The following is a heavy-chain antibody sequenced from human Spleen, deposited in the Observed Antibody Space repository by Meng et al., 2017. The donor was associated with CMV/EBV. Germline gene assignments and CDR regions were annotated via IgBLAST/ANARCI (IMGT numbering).Heavy chain of an antibody. V-gene: IGHV3-30*02. CDR3: AKQQWYDY. Sequence: GESLKISCAASGFTFSSYGMHWVRQAPGKGLEWVAFIRYDGSNKYYADSVKGRFTISRDNSKNTLCLQMNSLRAEDTAVYYCAKQQWYDYWGQGTLVTVSS. CDR1: GFTFSSYG. CDR2: IRYDGSNK. D-gene: IGHD6-19*01. J-gene: IGHJ4*02.